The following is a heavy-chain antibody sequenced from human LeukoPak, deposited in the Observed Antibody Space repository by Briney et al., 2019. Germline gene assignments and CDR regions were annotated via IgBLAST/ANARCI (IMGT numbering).Heavy chain of an antibody. CDR3: ARDPADGYNSAFDI. CDR1: GFTFSSYW. CDR2: IKQDGSEK. V-gene: IGHV3-7*03. D-gene: IGHD5-24*01. Sequence: PGGSLRLSCAASGFTFSSYWMSWVRQAPGKGLEWVANIKQDGSEKYYVDSVKARFTISRDNAKNSLYLQMNSPRAEDTAVYYCARDPADGYNSAFDIWGQGTMVTVSS. J-gene: IGHJ3*02.